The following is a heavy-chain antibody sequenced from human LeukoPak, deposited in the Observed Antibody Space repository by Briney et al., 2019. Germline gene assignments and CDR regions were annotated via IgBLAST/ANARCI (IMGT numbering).Heavy chain of an antibody. D-gene: IGHD1-1*01. CDR1: GFTFSSYA. CDR2: IRSNGGST. J-gene: IGHJ4*02. CDR3: VKDRPKNRRTYYFDY. V-gene: IGHV3-64D*06. Sequence: GGSLRLSCSASGFTFSSYAMHWVRQAPGKGLEYVSAIRSNGGSTYYANSVKGRFTISRDNSKNTLYLQMSSLRAEDTAVYYCVKDRPKNRRTYYFDYWGQGTLVTVSS.